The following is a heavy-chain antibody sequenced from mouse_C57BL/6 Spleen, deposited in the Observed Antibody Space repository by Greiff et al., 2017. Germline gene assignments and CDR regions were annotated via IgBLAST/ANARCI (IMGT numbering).Heavy chain of an antibody. CDR2: IYPGDGDT. D-gene: IGHD3-3*01. J-gene: IGHJ4*01. V-gene: IGHV1-80*01. CDR1: GYAFSSYW. Sequence: VQLQESGAELVKPGASVKISCKASGYAFSSYWMNWVKQRPGKGLEWIGQIYPGDGDTNYNGRFKGKATLTADKSSSTAYMQLSSLTSEDSAVYFCARKGGYCAMDDWGQGTSVTVSS. CDR3: ARKGGYCAMDD.